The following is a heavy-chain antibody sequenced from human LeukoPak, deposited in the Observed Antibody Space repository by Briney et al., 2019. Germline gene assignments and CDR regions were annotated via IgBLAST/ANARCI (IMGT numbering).Heavy chain of an antibody. Sequence: SVKVSCKASGGTFSSYAISWVRQAPGQGLEWMGGIIPIFGTANYAQKFQGRVTITTDESTSTAYMELSSLRSEDTAVYYCASAYYDFWSGLTRTRREGAFDIWGQGTMVTVSS. V-gene: IGHV1-69*05. D-gene: IGHD3-3*01. J-gene: IGHJ3*02. CDR3: ASAYYDFWSGLTRTRREGAFDI. CDR2: IIPIFGTA. CDR1: GGTFSSYA.